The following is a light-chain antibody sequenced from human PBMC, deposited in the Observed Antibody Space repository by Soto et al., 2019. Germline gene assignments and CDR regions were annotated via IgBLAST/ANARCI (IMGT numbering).Light chain of an antibody. V-gene: IGLV2-14*01. Sequence: QSALTRPASVSGSPGQSITIACSGTSSDVGGYNYVSWYQQHPGKAPKLMIYEVSKRPSGVSDRFSGSKSGNTASLTISGLQAEDEADYYCSSYTRSSPYVFGTGTKVTVL. CDR1: SSDVGGYNY. CDR2: EVS. J-gene: IGLJ1*01. CDR3: SSYTRSSPYV.